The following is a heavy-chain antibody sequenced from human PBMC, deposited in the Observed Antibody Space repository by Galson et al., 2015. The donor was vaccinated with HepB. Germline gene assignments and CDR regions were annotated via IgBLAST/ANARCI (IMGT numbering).Heavy chain of an antibody. V-gene: IGHV3-7*01. CDR2: IKQDGSEK. CDR1: GFTFSSYW. Sequence: SLRLSCAASGFTFSSYWMSWVRQAPGKGLEWVANIKQDGSEKYYVDSVKGRFTISRDNAKNSLYLQMNSLRAEDTAVYYCARQGDGDILFSSGAWAWGQGTLVTVSS. CDR3: ARQGDGDILFSSGAWA. D-gene: IGHD3-10*02. J-gene: IGHJ1*01.